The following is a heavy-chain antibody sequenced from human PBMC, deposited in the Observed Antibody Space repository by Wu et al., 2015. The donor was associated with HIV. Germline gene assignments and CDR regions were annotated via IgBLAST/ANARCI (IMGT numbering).Heavy chain of an antibody. D-gene: IGHD2-21*02. V-gene: IGHV1-69*05. CDR1: GGTFSSYA. J-gene: IGHJ1*01. CDR3: AASYCGGDCYSTKYFQH. CDR2: IIPIFGTA. Sequence: QVQLVQSGAEVKKPGSSVKVSCKASGGTFSSYAISWVRQAPGQGLEWMGGIIPIFGTANYAQKFQGRVTITTDESTSTAYMELSSLRSEDTAVYYCAASYCGGDCYSTKYFQHVGPGHPGHRLL.